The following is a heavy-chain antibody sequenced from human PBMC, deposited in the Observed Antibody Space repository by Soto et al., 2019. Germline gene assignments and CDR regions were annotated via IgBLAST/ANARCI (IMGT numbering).Heavy chain of an antibody. D-gene: IGHD2-2*01. CDR3: ARHSNQLLVFDY. CDR2: IYPSDSYT. J-gene: IGHJ4*02. Sequence: LGESLKISCKGSGYSFTSYWICWVRQMPGKGLEWMWRIYPSDSYTNYSPSFQGHVTISADKSISTAYLQWSSLKASDTAMYYCARHSNQLLVFDYSGQGSLVIVSS. CDR1: GYSFTSYW. V-gene: IGHV5-10-1*01.